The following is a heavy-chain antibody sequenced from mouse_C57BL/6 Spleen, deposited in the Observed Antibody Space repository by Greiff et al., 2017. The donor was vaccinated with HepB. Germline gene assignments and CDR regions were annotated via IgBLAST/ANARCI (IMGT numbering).Heavy chain of an antibody. D-gene: IGHD1-1*01. CDR3: ARYKGYGSSYEYFDV. V-gene: IGHV7-3*01. Sequence: DVQLQESGGGLVQPGGSLSLSCAASGFTFTDYYMSWVRQPPGKALEWLGFIRNKANGYTTEYSASVKGRFTISRDNSQSILYLQMNALRAEDSATYYCARYKGYGSSYEYFDVWGTGTTVTVSS. CDR2: IRNKANGYTT. CDR1: GFTFTDYY. J-gene: IGHJ1*03.